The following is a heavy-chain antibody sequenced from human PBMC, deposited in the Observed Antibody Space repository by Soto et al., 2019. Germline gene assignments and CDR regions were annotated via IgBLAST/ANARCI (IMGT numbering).Heavy chain of an antibody. D-gene: IGHD6-13*01. CDR1: GFTFTSSA. J-gene: IGHJ1*01. V-gene: IGHV1-58*01. Sequence: SVKVSCKASGFTFTSSAVQWVRQARGQRLEWIGWIVVGSGNTNYAQKFQERVTITRDMSTSTAYMELSSLRSEDTAVYYCAAVRIFGRRIAAAGTRYFQHGGQGTLVTVSS. CDR3: AAVRIFGRRIAAAGTRYFQH. CDR2: IVVGSGNT.